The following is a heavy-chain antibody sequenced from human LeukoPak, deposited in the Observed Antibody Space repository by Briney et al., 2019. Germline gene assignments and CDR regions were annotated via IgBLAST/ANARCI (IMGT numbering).Heavy chain of an antibody. CDR1: GFTFSSYA. CDR3: AKCSSNYFVY. J-gene: IGHJ4*02. V-gene: IGHV3-23*01. Sequence: PGGSLRLSCAASGFTFSSYAMSWVPRAPGKGLEWVSAISGSGGSTYYADSVKGRFTISRDNSKNTLYLQMNSLRAEDTAVYYCAKCSSNYFVYWGQGTLVTVSS. CDR2: ISGSGGST. D-gene: IGHD3-10*02.